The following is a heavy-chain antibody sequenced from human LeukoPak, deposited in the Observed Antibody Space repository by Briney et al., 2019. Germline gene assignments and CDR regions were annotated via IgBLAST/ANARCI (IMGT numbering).Heavy chain of an antibody. CDR3: ARGGNSPDQEWDY. D-gene: IGHD4-23*01. J-gene: IGHJ4*02. Sequence: GGSLRLSCAASGFTFSSYWMSWVRQAPGKGLEWVANIKQDGSEKYYVDSVKGRFTISRDNAKNSLYLQMNSLRAEDTAVYYCARGGNSPDQEWDYWSQGTLVTVSS. CDR1: GFTFSSYW. V-gene: IGHV3-7*03. CDR2: IKQDGSEK.